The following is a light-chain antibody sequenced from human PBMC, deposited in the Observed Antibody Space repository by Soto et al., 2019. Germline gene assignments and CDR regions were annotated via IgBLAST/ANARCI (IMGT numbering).Light chain of an antibody. V-gene: IGLV3-1*01. CDR3: QAWDSSTAV. J-gene: IGLJ2*01. CDR2: QDS. Sequence: SYELTQSPSVSVSPGQTASITCSGDKLGNKYACWYQQKAGQSPVLVIYQDSKRPSGIPERFSGSNSENTATLTITGTQAIDEADYYCQAWDSSTAVFGGGTQLTVL. CDR1: KLGNKY.